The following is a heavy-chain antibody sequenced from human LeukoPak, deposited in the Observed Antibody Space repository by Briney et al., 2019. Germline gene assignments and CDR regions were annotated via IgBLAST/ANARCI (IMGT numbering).Heavy chain of an antibody. CDR3: ARRPVSIAAAGIDY. J-gene: IGHJ4*02. D-gene: IGHD6-13*01. CDR2: IYTSGST. V-gene: IGHV4-39*07. CDR1: GGSISSSSYY. Sequence: PSETLSLTCTVSGGSISSSSYYWGWIRQPPGKGLEWIGSIYTSGSTNYNPSLKSRVTMSVDTSENQFSLKLSSVTAADTAVYYCARRPVSIAAAGIDYWGQGTLVTVSS.